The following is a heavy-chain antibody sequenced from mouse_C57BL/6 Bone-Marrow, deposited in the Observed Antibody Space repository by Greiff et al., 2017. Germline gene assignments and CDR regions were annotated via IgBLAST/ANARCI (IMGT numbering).Heavy chain of an antibody. V-gene: IGHV14-4*01. CDR1: GFNIKDDY. J-gene: IGHJ2*01. CDR3: ATCFITTVVAHFDY. D-gene: IGHD1-1*01. Sequence: EVQLQQSGAELVRPGASVKLSCTASGFNIKDDYMNWVKQRPEQGLEWIGWIDPGNGDTEYAAKFQGKATMTADTSSNTTYLQLSSLTSEDTAVYYCATCFITTVVAHFDYWGQGTTLTVSS. CDR2: IDPGNGDT.